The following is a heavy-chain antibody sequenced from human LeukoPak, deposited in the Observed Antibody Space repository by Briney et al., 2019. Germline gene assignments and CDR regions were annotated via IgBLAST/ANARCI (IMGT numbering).Heavy chain of an antibody. CDR3: ATDYSNFYGMDV. CDR1: GGSVNRGSYF. CDR2: IENSATT. V-gene: IGHV4-61*01. Sequence: SETLSLTCTVSGGSVNRGSYFWSWFRQLPGKRLEWIGYIENSATTNYNPSLESRVAIFVDSSKDQFSLRVTSVTAADTAVYYCATDYSNFYGMDVWGQGTTVTVSS. J-gene: IGHJ6*02. D-gene: IGHD4-11*01.